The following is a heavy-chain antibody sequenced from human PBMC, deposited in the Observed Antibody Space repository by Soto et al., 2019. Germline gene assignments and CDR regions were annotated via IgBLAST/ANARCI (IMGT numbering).Heavy chain of an antibody. V-gene: IGHV3-72*01. J-gene: IGHJ4*02. CDR2: TKNKANRYIT. Sequence: EVQLVESGGGLVQPGGSLRLSCAASGFTLSDHYMDWVRQAPGKGLEWVGRTKNKANRYITEYAASVNGRFTISRDDSKNSVYLHMNSLKGEDTAVYYCGRWVSGSPDSWGQGTLVTVSS. CDR3: GRWVSGSPDS. CDR1: GFTLSDHY. D-gene: IGHD1-26*01.